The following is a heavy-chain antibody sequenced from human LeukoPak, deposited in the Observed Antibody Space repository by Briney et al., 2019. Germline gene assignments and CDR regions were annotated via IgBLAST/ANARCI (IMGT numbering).Heavy chain of an antibody. CDR2: IRSSSCYI. J-gene: IGHJ3*02. D-gene: IGHD3-9*01. Sequence: GGSLRLSCAASGFTFSSYSMNWVRQAPGKGLEWVSSIRSSSCYIYYADLVKGRFTISRDNAKNSLYLQMNSLRAEDTAVYYCARGMVYYDILTGYYEVAFDIWGQGTMVTVSS. CDR3: ARGMVYYDILTGYYEVAFDI. V-gene: IGHV3-21*01. CDR1: GFTFSSYS.